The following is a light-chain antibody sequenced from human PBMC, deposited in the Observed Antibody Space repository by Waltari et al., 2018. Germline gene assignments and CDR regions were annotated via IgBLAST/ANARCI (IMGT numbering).Light chain of an antibody. CDR2: DAS. CDR3: QQSYSTPYT. J-gene: IGKJ2*01. Sequence: DIQMTQSPSSLSASVGDRVTITCQASQAIRHYLNWFQHKSGKAPELLINDASKLETGVPSRFSGSGSGTDFTLTISSLQPEDFATYYCQQSYSTPYTFGQGTKLEIK. CDR1: QAIRHY. V-gene: IGKV1-39*01.